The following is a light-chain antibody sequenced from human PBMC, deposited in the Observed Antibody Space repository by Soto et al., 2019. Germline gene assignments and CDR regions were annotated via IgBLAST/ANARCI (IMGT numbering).Light chain of an antibody. CDR3: QQYGSSTWT. J-gene: IGKJ1*01. CDR2: GAS. V-gene: IGKV3-15*01. CDR1: QSVSSK. Sequence: ETVMTKSPATLSLSPGERATLSCRASQSVSSKLVWYQQKPGQAPRFLIYGASTRATGIPARFRGSGSGTEFTLTIDSLQSEDFAVYYCQQYGSSTWTFGEGTKVDIK.